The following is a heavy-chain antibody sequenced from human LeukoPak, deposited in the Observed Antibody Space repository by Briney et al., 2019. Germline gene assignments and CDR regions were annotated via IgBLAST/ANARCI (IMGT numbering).Heavy chain of an antibody. V-gene: IGHV3-48*03. CDR2: IYNSGSTI. CDR3: ARGGIHFDY. Sequence: GGSLRLSCAASGFTFSSHEMNWVRQAPGQGLEWVSYIYNSGSTISYADSVKGRFTISRDNAKNSLYLQMNSLRGEDTAVYYCARGGIHFDYWGQGTLVTVSS. J-gene: IGHJ4*02. CDR1: GFTFSSHE. D-gene: IGHD5-18*01.